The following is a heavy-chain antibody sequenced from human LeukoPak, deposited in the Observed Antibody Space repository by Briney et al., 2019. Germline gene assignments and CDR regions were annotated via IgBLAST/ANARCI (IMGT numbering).Heavy chain of an antibody. CDR1: GGSFSSYY. CDR3: ARGASITIFGVVIILGKNWFDP. Sequence: SETLSLTCAVYGGSFSSYYWSWIRQPPGKGLEWIGEINHSGSTNYNPSLKSRVTISVDTSKNQFSLKLSSVTAADTAVYYCARGASITIFGVVIILGKNWFDPWGQGTLVTVSS. D-gene: IGHD3-3*01. CDR2: INHSGST. V-gene: IGHV4-34*01. J-gene: IGHJ5*02.